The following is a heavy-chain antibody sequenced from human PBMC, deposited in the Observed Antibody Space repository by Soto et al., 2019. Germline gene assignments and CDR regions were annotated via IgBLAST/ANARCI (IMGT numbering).Heavy chain of an antibody. Sequence: EVQLLESGGGLVQPGGSLRLSCAASGFTFSSYAMSWVRQTPGQGLEWVSVISGSGGSTKYADSVTGRLTISRDNSKNTLFLQMNSLRVDDTALYYCTKLTNWYGGWFDPWGQGTLVTVSS. CDR3: TKLTNWYGGWFDP. D-gene: IGHD1-1*01. J-gene: IGHJ5*02. V-gene: IGHV3-23*01. CDR1: GFTFSSYA. CDR2: ISGSGGST.